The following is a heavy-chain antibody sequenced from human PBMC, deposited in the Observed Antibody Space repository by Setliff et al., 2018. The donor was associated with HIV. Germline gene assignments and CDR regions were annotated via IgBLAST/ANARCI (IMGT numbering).Heavy chain of an antibody. Sequence: GGSLRLSCAASGFTFSSYSMNWVRQAPGKGLEWVSYISSSTTIYYADSVKGRFTISRDNAKNSLYLQMNSLRAEDTAVYYCASDLYSSGWRWGAFDIWGQGTMVTVSS. J-gene: IGHJ3*02. D-gene: IGHD6-19*01. CDR1: GFTFSSYS. V-gene: IGHV3-48*01. CDR2: ISSSTTI. CDR3: ASDLYSSGWRWGAFDI.